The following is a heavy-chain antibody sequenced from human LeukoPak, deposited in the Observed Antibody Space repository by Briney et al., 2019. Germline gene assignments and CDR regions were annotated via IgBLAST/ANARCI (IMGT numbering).Heavy chain of an antibody. CDR1: GFTFSSYA. CDR2: ISYDGSNK. D-gene: IGHD6-6*01. CDR3: TTPTESAARLGNFDY. Sequence: PGGSLRLSCAASGFTFSSYALHWVRQAPGEGLEWVALISYDGSNKYYADSVKGRFTISRDNSKNTLYLQMNSLKTEGTAVYYCTTPTESAARLGNFDYWGQGTLVTVSS. V-gene: IGHV3-30*04. J-gene: IGHJ4*02.